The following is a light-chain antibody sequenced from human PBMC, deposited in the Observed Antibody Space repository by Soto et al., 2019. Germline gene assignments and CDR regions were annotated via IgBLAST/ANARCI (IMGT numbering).Light chain of an antibody. CDR3: GTWDISLDTVV. J-gene: IGLJ2*01. CDR1: SSNVGGNY. CDR2: DNH. V-gene: IGLV1-51*01. Sequence: QSVLTQPPSVSAAPGQTVTISCSGSSSNVGGNYVSWYQVLPQKAPKLLICDNHKRHSGIPDRFSGSKSGTSATLGITDLQTGDEAEYYCGTWDISLDTVVFGGGTKLTVL.